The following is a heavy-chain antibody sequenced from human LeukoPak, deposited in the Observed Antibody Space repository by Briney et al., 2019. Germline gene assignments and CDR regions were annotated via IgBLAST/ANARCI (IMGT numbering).Heavy chain of an antibody. CDR1: GHTFTRFY. J-gene: IGHJ4*02. D-gene: IGHD2/OR15-2a*01. Sequence: ASVKVSCKASGHTFTRFYMHWVRQAPGQGLEWMGIINPSGGSTSYAQKFQGRVTMTRDTSTSTVYMELSSLRSEDTAVYYCATFARGFDYWGQGTLVTVSS. V-gene: IGHV1-46*01. CDR3: ATFARGFDY. CDR2: INPSGGST.